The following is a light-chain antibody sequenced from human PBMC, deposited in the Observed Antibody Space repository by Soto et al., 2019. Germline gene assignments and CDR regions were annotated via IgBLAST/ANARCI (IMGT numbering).Light chain of an antibody. V-gene: IGKV1-5*01. CDR1: QSISEF. Sequence: DIQMTQSPSTLSASVGDRVTIACRASQSISEFLAWYQRKPGKAPELLIYDASNLETGVPSRFSGSGSGTEFTLNSTSLQPDDFAGYYCQHYSGYPLTFGGGTRVEIK. CDR2: DAS. J-gene: IGKJ4*01. CDR3: QHYSGYPLT.